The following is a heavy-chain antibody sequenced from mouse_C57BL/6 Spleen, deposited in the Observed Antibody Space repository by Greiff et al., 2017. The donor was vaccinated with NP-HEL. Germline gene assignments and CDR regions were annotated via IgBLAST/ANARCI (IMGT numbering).Heavy chain of an antibody. D-gene: IGHD1-1*01. V-gene: IGHV1-55*01. J-gene: IGHJ1*03. CDR1: GYTFTSYW. CDR2: IYPGSGST. CDR3: ARDYGSSYPSGYFDV. Sequence: VQLQQPGAELVKPGASVKMSCKASGYTFTSYWITWVKQRPGQGLEWIGDIYPGSGSTNYNEKFKSKATLTVDTSSSTAYMQLSSLTSEDSAVYYCARDYGSSYPSGYFDVWGTGTTVTVSS.